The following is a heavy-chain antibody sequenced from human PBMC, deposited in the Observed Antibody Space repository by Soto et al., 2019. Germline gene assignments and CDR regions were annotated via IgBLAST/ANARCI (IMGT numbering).Heavy chain of an antibody. CDR2: ISSSSSYI. D-gene: IGHD6-13*01. Sequence: EVQLVESGGGLVKPGGSLRLSCAASGFTFSSYSMNWVRQAPGKGLEWVSSISSSSSYIYYADSVKGRFTISRDNAKNSQFLQMNGLSAADTSVSYCARFGLAAACTDYWGQGTLVTVSS. V-gene: IGHV3-21*01. CDR1: GFTFSSYS. CDR3: ARFGLAAACTDY. J-gene: IGHJ4*02.